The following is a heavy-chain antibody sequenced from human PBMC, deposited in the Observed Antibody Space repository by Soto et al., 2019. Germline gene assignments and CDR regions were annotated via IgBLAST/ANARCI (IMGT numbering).Heavy chain of an antibody. Sequence: ASVKVSCKASGYTFTSYDINWVRQATGQGLEWMGWMNPNSGNTGYAQKFQGRVTMTRNTSISTAYMELSSLRSEDTAVYYCARGSVITIFGVVIKRWFDPWGQGTLVTVSS. D-gene: IGHD3-3*01. V-gene: IGHV1-8*02. CDR2: MNPNSGNT. CDR1: GYTFTSYD. CDR3: ARGSVITIFGVVIKRWFDP. J-gene: IGHJ5*02.